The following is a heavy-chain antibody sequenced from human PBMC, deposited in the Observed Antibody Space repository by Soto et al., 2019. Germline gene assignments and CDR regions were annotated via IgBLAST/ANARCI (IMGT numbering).Heavy chain of an antibody. D-gene: IGHD3-9*01. Sequence: SETLSLTCTVSGGSISSGGYYWSWIRQHPGKGLEWIGYIYYSGSTYYNPSLKSRVTISVDTSKNQFSLKLSSVTAADTAVYYCARGQGKDYDILTGYPLPYFGYWGQGTLVTVSS. CDR3: ARGQGKDYDILTGYPLPYFGY. CDR1: GGSISSGGYY. V-gene: IGHV4-31*03. J-gene: IGHJ4*02. CDR2: IYYSGST.